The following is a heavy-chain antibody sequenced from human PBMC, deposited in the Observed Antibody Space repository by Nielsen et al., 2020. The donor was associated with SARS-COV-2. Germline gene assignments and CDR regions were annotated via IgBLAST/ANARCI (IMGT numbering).Heavy chain of an antibody. CDR2: IYYSGST. V-gene: IGHV4-39*07. J-gene: IGHJ5*02. CDR3: ARGARGIAVAGDNWFDP. Sequence: SETLSPTCTVSGGSISSSSYYWGWIRQPPGKGLEWIGSIYYSGSTYYNPSLKSRVTISVDTSKNQFSLKLSSVTAADTAVYYCARGARGIAVAGDNWFDPWGQGTLVTVSS. D-gene: IGHD6-19*01. CDR1: GGSISSSSYY.